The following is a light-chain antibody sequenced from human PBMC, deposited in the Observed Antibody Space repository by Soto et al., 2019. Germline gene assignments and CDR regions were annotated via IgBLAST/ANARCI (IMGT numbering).Light chain of an antibody. CDR3: QQYKNWPYT. Sequence: EIVMTQSPATLSVSPGERATLSCRASQSVSSNLAWYQQKPGQAPRLLIYGASTRATGIPARFSGSGSGTEFTLTISSLQSEDWAVYYCQQYKNWPYTFGQGTKLEIK. CDR2: GAS. V-gene: IGKV3-15*01. CDR1: QSVSSN. J-gene: IGKJ2*01.